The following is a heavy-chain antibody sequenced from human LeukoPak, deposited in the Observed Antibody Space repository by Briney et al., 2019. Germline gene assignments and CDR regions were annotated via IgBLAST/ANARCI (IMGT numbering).Heavy chain of an antibody. V-gene: IGHV3-30*04. Sequence: GRSLRLSCAASGFSFSSYAMHWVRQAPGKGLEWVAVISYDGSNEYYPDSVKGRFTISRDNSKNTLYLQMNSLRAEDTAVYYCARDSSGSYNWFDPWGKGTLVSVSS. CDR2: ISYDGSNE. D-gene: IGHD6-19*01. CDR3: ARDSSGSYNWFDP. J-gene: IGHJ5*02. CDR1: GFSFSSYA.